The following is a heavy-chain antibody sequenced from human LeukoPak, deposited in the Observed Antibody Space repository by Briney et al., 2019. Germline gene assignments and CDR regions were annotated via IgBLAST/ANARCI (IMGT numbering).Heavy chain of an antibody. CDR3: ARVYYYGSGSADY. V-gene: IGHV3-66*01. Sequence: GGSLRLSCAASEFSVGSNYMTWVRQAPGKGLEWVSLIYSGGSTYYADSVKGRFTISRDNAKNSLYLQMNSLRAEDTAVYYCARVYYYGSGSADYWGQGTLVTVSS. CDR2: IYSGGST. CDR1: EFSVGSNY. J-gene: IGHJ4*02. D-gene: IGHD3-10*01.